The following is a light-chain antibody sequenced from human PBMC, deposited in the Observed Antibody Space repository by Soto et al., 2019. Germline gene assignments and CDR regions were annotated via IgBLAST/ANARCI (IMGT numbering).Light chain of an antibody. CDR2: AAS. J-gene: IGKJ5*01. V-gene: IGKV1-9*01. CDR1: QGISSY. CDR3: QQLNSYPSIT. Sequence: IQLTQAQSSLSASVGDRVTITCRSSQGISSYLAWYQQKPGKAPKLLIYAASTLQSGVPSRFSGSGSGTDFTLTISSLQPEDFATYYCQQLNSYPSITFGQGTRLEIK.